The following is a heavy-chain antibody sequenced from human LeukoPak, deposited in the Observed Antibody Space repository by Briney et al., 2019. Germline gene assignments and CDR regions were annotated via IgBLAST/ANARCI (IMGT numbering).Heavy chain of an antibody. CDR3: ARTYDSSGYYLLGFFDY. CDR1: GGSFSGYY. J-gene: IGHJ4*02. CDR2: IYYSGST. V-gene: IGHV4-34*09. Sequence: SETLSLTCAVYGGSFSGYYWSWIRQPPGKGLEWIGYIYYSGSTYYNPSLKSRVTISVDTSKNQFSLKLSSVTAADTAVYYCARTYDSSGYYLLGFFDYWGQGTLVTVSS. D-gene: IGHD3-22*01.